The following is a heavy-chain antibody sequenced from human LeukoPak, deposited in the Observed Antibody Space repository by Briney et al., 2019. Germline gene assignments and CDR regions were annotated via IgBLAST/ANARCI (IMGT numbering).Heavy chain of an antibody. CDR3: ATGTQLAPGFGDY. CDR2: INTDGSST. Sequence: GSLRLSCAASGFSFGSSWMYWVRQAPGKGLVWVSRINTDGSSTSYADSVKGRFTISRDNAKNTVYLQMNSLRAEDTAVYYCATGTQLAPGFGDYWGQGTLVTVSS. J-gene: IGHJ4*02. V-gene: IGHV3-74*01. D-gene: IGHD1-14*01. CDR1: GFSFGSSW.